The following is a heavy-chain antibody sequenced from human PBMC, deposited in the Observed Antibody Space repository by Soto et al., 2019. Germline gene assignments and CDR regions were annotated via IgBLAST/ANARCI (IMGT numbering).Heavy chain of an antibody. CDR2: ISWGSGSI. V-gene: IGHV3-9*01. CDR3: ARIVTRPSLVPVFDQ. CDR1: GFRFDEYA. J-gene: IGHJ4*02. Sequence: QLVESGGGLVQPGRSLRLSCVASGFRFDEYAIHWVRQAPGKGLEWVSGISWGSGSINYAGSVRGRFTVARDNAKNALYLHMTSLRSEDTAFYYCARIVTRPSLVPVFDQWGQGALVSVSS. D-gene: IGHD2-21*01.